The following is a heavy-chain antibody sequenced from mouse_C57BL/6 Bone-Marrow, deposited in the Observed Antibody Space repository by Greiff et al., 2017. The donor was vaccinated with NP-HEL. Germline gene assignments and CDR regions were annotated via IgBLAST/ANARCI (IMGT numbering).Heavy chain of an antibody. CDR1: GYSFTSYY. J-gene: IGHJ2*01. Sequence: VQLQQSGPELVKPGASVKISCKASGYSFTSYYIHWVKQRPGQGLEWIGWIYPGSGNTKYNEKFKGKATLTADTSSSTAYMQLSSLTSEDSAVYYCARGHLPQGYFDYWGQGTTLTVSS. CDR3: ARGHLPQGYFDY. V-gene: IGHV1-66*01. CDR2: IYPGSGNT.